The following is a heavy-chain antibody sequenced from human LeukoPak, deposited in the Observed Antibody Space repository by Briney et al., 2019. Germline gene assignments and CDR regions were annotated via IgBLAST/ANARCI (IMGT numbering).Heavy chain of an antibody. CDR2: IYYSGTT. CDR3: ARDTPGNHAFDI. V-gene: IGHV4-59*01. Sequence: SETLSLTCTVSGGSISSYYWSWIRQPPGKGQEWIGYIYYSGTTNYNPSLKSRVTISIDTSKNQFSLKLSSVTAADTAVYYCARDTPGNHAFDIWGEGTMVTVSS. D-gene: IGHD1-14*01. CDR1: GGSISSYY. J-gene: IGHJ3*02.